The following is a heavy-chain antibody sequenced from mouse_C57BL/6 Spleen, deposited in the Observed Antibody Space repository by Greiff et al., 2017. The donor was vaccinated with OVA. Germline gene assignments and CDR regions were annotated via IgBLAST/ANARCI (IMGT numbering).Heavy chain of an antibody. D-gene: IGHD2-1*01. CDR3: AREMGGNYPTWFAY. Sequence: VQLQQPGAELVKPGASVKMSCKASGYTFTSYWITWVKQRPGQGLEWIGDIYPGSGSTNYNEKFKSKATLTVDTSSSTAYMQLSSLTSEDSAVYYCAREMGGNYPTWFAYWGQGTLVTVSA. J-gene: IGHJ3*01. CDR1: GYTFTSYW. CDR2: IYPGSGST. V-gene: IGHV1-55*01.